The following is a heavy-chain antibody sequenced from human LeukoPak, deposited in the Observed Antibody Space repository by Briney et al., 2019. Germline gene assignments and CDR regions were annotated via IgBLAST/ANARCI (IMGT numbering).Heavy chain of an antibody. CDR3: AKDDDWGRYKH. J-gene: IGHJ1*01. Sequence: AALRLSCVAAGFTFTNYWMHWVRQAPGKGLEWVSGISPSGGITYYTDSVKGRFTISRDNSKNTQSLQMNSLRAEDTAVYYCAKDDDWGRYKHWGQGTLVAVSS. D-gene: IGHD3-16*01. CDR2: ISPSGGIT. V-gene: IGHV3-23*01. CDR1: GFTFTNYW.